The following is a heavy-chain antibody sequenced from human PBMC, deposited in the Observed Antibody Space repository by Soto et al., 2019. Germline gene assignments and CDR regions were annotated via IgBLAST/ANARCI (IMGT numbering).Heavy chain of an antibody. V-gene: IGHV4-34*01. Sequence: PSEPLSLTCAVYGGSFSGYYWRWIRQHPGKGLESIGEINHSGSTNYNPSLKSRVTISVDTSKNQFSLKLSSVTAADTAVYYCARGLFRPAGGGVIVHYYYYYYMDVWGKGTTVTVSS. CDR2: INHSGST. J-gene: IGHJ6*03. CDR3: ARGLFRPAGGGVIVHYYYYYYMDV. CDR1: GGSFSGYY. D-gene: IGHD3-16*02.